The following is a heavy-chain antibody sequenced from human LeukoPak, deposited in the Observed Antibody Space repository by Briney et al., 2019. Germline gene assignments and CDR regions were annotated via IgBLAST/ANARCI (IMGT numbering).Heavy chain of an antibody. D-gene: IGHD2-2*01. CDR3: ARAPDPLGYCSSTSCYEPDY. V-gene: IGHV1-8*01. CDR2: MNPNSGNT. CDR1: GYTFTSYD. Sequence: VASVKVSCKASGYTFTSYDINWVRQATGQGLEWMGSMNPNSGNTGYAQKFQGRVTMTRNTSISTAYMELSSLRSEDTAVYYCARAPDPLGYCSSTSCYEPDYWGQGTLVTVSS. J-gene: IGHJ4*02.